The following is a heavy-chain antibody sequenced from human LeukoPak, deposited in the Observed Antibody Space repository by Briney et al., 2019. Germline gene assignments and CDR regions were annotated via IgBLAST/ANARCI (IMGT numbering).Heavy chain of an antibody. J-gene: IGHJ6*02. Sequence: SETLSLTCTVSGGSISSSSYYWGWIRQPPGKGLEWIGSIYYSGSTYYNPSLKSRVTISVDTSKNQFSLKLSSVTAAGTAVYYCARGTTGYFDWFRHYYYGMDVWGQGTTVTVSS. D-gene: IGHD3-9*01. CDR1: GGSISSSSYY. CDR2: IYYSGST. CDR3: ARGTTGYFDWFRHYYYGMDV. V-gene: IGHV4-39*07.